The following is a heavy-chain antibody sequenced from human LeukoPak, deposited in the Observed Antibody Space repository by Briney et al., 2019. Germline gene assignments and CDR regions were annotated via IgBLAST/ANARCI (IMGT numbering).Heavy chain of an antibody. D-gene: IGHD6-13*01. J-gene: IGHJ4*02. Sequence: PSETLSLACTVSGGSISSYYWSWIRQPPGKGLEWIGYIYYSGSTNYNPSLKSRVTISVDTSKNQFSLRLSSVTAADTAVYYCARAGGSSWSHFDYWGQGTLVTVSS. CDR1: GGSISSYY. CDR2: IYYSGST. CDR3: ARAGGSSWSHFDY. V-gene: IGHV4-59*01.